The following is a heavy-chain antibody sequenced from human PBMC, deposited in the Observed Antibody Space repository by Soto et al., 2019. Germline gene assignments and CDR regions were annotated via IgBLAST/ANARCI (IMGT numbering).Heavy chain of an antibody. CDR2: IWYDGSNK. Sequence: GGSLRLSCAASGFTFSSYGMHWVRQAPGKGLEWVAVIWYDGSNKYYADSVKGRFTISRDNSKNTLYLQMNSLRAEDTAVYYCARDSPCSGGSCALDYWGQGTLVTVS. CDR3: ARDSPCSGGSCALDY. D-gene: IGHD2-15*01. CDR1: GFTFSSYG. V-gene: IGHV3-33*01. J-gene: IGHJ4*02.